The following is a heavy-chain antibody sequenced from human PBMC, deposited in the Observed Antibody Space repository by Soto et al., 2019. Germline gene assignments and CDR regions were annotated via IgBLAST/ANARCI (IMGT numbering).Heavy chain of an antibody. J-gene: IGHJ6*02. Sequence: SETLSLTCTVSGGSISSSSYYWGWIRQPPGKGLEWIGSIYYSGSTYYNTSLKSRVTISVDTSKNQFSLKLSSVTAADTAVYYCARLGYCSSTSCYYYYYYGMDVWGQGTTVTVSS. CDR1: GGSISSSSYY. D-gene: IGHD2-2*01. CDR2: IYYSGST. V-gene: IGHV4-39*01. CDR3: ARLGYCSSTSCYYYYYYGMDV.